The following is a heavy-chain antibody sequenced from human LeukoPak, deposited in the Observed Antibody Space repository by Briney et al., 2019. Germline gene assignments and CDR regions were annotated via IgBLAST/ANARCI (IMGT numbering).Heavy chain of an antibody. V-gene: IGHV3-23*01. CDR3: AREGYYGSGSPPSLYFDY. CDR2: ISGSGGST. Sequence: PGGSLRLSCAASGFTFSSYAMSWVRRAPGKGLEWVSAISGSGGSTYYADSVKGRFTISRDNSRSTLYLQMNSLRPEDTAIYYCAREGYYGSGSPPSLYFDYWGQGTLVTVSS. D-gene: IGHD3-10*01. CDR1: GFTFSSYA. J-gene: IGHJ4*02.